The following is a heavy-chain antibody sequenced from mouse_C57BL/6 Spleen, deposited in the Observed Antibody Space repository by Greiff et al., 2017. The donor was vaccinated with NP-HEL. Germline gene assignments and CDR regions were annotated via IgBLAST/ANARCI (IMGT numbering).Heavy chain of an antibody. CDR2: INPSSGYT. D-gene: IGHD1-1*01. CDR1: GYTFTSYT. Sequence: QVQLQQSGAELARPGASVKMSCKASGYTFTSYTMHWVKQRPGQGLEWIGYINPSSGYTKYNQKFKDKATLTADKSSSTAYMQLSSLTSEDSAVYYCAIITTVVYFDYWGQGTTLTVSS. J-gene: IGHJ2*01. V-gene: IGHV1-4*01. CDR3: AIITTVVYFDY.